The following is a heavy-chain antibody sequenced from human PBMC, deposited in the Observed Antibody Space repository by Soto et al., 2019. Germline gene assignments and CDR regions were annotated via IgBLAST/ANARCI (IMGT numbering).Heavy chain of an antibody. J-gene: IGHJ6*02. Sequence: PGGSLRLSCAASGFTFSSYGMHWVRQAPGKGLEWVAVIWYDGSNKYYADSVKGRFTISRDNSKNTLYLQMNSLRAEDTALYYCVRVLYYYGSGPEGGYYYGMDVWGQGTTVTVSS. CDR2: IWYDGSNK. CDR1: GFTFSSYG. D-gene: IGHD3-10*01. CDR3: VRVLYYYGSGPEGGYYYGMDV. V-gene: IGHV3-33*01.